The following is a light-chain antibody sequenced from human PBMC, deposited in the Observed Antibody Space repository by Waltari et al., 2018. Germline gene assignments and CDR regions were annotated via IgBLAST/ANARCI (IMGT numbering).Light chain of an antibody. CDR1: QGLVPSDGNTY. V-gene: IGKV2-30*02. CDR2: KVS. CDR3: MQGTHWPPSLA. Sequence: DVGLTLAPLPLPVDLGQPPPISCTSSQGLVPSDGNTYLNWFQQRPGQSPRRLIYKVSNRDSGVPDRFSGSGSGTDFTLRISRVEAEDVAIYYCMQGTHWPPSLAFGGGTKLEIK. J-gene: IGKJ4*01.